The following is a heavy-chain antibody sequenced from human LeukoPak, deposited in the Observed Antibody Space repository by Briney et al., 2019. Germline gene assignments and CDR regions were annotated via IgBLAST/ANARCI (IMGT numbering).Heavy chain of an antibody. CDR2: ISYSGNT. D-gene: IGHD2-21*02. J-gene: IGHJ4*02. CDR3: ARQDCGGDCYVDY. CDR1: GGSISSYY. V-gene: IGHV4-59*08. Sequence: PSETLSLTCTVSGGSISSYYWSWIRQPPGKGLEWIGYISYSGNTNYNPSLKSRVTISVDKSKNQFSLKLRSVTAADTAVYYCARQDCGGDCYVDYWGQGTLVTVSS.